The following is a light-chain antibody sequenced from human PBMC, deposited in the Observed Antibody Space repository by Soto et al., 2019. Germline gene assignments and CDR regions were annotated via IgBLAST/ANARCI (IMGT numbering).Light chain of an antibody. CDR2: GAS. J-gene: IGKJ1*01. CDR1: QSVRTN. V-gene: IGKV3-15*01. CDR3: QQYNDNWPK. Sequence: IVMTHSPATLSVSPWETVTLSCRVSQSVRTNLAWYQHKPGQSPRLLIYGASNRATGFPARFSGSGSGTEFTLTISSLQSEDFAVYYCQQYNDNWPKFGQGTKVDIK.